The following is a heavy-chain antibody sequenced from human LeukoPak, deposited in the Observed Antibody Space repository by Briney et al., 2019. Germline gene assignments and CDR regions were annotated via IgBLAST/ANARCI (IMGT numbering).Heavy chain of an antibody. J-gene: IGHJ1*01. CDR1: GFAFSNFW. CDR2: TNKDGSEK. V-gene: IGHV3-7*03. D-gene: IGHD1-1*01. Sequence: PGGSLRLSCTASGFAFSNFWMGWVRQAPGKGLEWVANTNKDGSEKWYVDSVKGRFTISRDNAKNSLYLQMNSLKAGDTALYYCVRDGNDGLNDWEYWGQGALVTVSS. CDR3: VRDGNDGLNDWEY.